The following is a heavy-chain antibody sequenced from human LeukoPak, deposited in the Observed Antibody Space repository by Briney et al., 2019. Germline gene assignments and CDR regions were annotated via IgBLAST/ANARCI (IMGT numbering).Heavy chain of an antibody. V-gene: IGHV3-30*18. J-gene: IGHJ5*02. CDR2: ISYDGSNK. Sequence: PGGSLRLSCAASGFTFSSYGMHWVRQAPGKGLEWVAVISYDGSNKYYADSVRGRFTISRDNSKNTLYLQMNSLRAEDTAVYYCAKSTAEYQLLDNWFDPWGQGTLVTVSS. CDR3: AKSTAEYQLLDNWFDP. CDR1: GFTFSSYG. D-gene: IGHD2-2*01.